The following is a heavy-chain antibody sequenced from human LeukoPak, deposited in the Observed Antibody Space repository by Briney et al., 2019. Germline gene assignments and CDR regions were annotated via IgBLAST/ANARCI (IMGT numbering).Heavy chain of an antibody. J-gene: IGHJ4*02. V-gene: IGHV3-7*03. CDR1: GFAFSNHA. Sequence: GESLRLSCTASGFAFSNHAMSWVRQAPGKGLEWVANIKLDGSEKNYVDSVKGRFTISRDNTKNSLYLQMNSLRAEDTAVFYCARDQYDTWSRRGNFDSWGQGTLVIVSS. CDR3: ARDQYDTWSRRGNFDS. D-gene: IGHD3-3*01. CDR2: IKLDGSEK.